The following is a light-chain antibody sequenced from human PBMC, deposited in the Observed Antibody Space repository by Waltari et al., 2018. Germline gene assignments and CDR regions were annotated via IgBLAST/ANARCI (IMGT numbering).Light chain of an antibody. CDR2: EAS. V-gene: IGKV1-5*03. CDR1: QSCSEW. CDR3: QQYNSYSLLT. Sequence: RASQSCSEWLAWDQQKPGKAPELLSYEASNLQSGVPSRFSGTGSGTDFTLTISSLQPDDCAAYYCQQYNSYSLLTFGGGTKVEIK. J-gene: IGKJ4*01.